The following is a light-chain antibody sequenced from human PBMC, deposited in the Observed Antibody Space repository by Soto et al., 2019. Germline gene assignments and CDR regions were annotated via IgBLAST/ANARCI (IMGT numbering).Light chain of an antibody. CDR2: EVS. J-gene: IGLJ1*01. Sequence: QPVLTQPASVSGSPGQSITISCTGTSSDVGGYNYVSWYQQHPGKAPKLMIYEVSNRPSGVSNRFSGSKSGNTASLTIPGLQAEDEADYYCSSYTSSSTYVFGTGTKLTVL. CDR1: SSDVGGYNY. CDR3: SSYTSSSTYV. V-gene: IGLV2-14*01.